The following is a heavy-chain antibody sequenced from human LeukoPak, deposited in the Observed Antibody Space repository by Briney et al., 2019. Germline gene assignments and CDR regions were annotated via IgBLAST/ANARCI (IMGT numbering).Heavy chain of an antibody. CDR2: INPNSGGT. Sequence: ASVKVSCKASGYTFTGYYMHWVRQAPGQGLEWMGWINPNSGGTNYAQKFQGRVTMTRDTSISTAYMELSRLRSDDTAVYYCARTLYYYDSSGYCGGAFDIWGQGTMVTVSS. V-gene: IGHV1-2*02. J-gene: IGHJ3*02. D-gene: IGHD3-22*01. CDR3: ARTLYYYDSSGYCGGAFDI. CDR1: GYTFTGYY.